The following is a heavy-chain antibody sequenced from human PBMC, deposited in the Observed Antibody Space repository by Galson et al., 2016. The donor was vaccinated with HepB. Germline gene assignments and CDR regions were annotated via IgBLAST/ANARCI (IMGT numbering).Heavy chain of an antibody. CDR2: IAASGGGA. J-gene: IGHJ4*02. Sequence: LRLSCAASGFTFNNYAMNWVRQAPGKGLEWVSVIAASGGGANYAGSVKVRFTVSRDNSKNILYLQMNNLRAADSAIYYCAKPGGYNLGPFDFWGQGTLVAVSS. V-gene: IGHV3-23*01. CDR1: GFTFNNYA. CDR3: AKPGGYNLGPFDF. D-gene: IGHD2-8*02.